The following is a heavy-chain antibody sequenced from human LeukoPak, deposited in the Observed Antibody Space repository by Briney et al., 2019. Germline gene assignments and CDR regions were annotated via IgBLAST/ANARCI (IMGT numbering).Heavy chain of an antibody. Sequence: ASVKVSCKASGYTSTGYYMHWVRQAPGQGLEWMGWINPNSGGTNYAQKFQGRVTMTRDTSISTAYMELSRLRSDDTAVYYCARAYCGGDCYSRKSGYYYMDVWGNGTTVTISS. CDR2: INPNSGGT. V-gene: IGHV1-2*02. CDR1: GYTSTGYY. D-gene: IGHD2-21*02. CDR3: ARAYCGGDCYSRKSGYYYMDV. J-gene: IGHJ6*03.